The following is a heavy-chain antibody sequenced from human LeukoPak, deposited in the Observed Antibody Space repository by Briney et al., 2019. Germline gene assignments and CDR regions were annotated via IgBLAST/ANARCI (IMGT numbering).Heavy chain of an antibody. Sequence: PSETLSLTCTVSGGSISSYYWSWIRQPPGQGLEWIGYIYYSGSTNYNPSLKSRVTISVDTSKNQFSLKLSSVTAADTAVYYCARGTAAAGNWFDPWGQGTLVTVSS. CDR1: GGSISSYY. CDR2: IYYSGST. D-gene: IGHD6-13*01. CDR3: ARGTAAAGNWFDP. J-gene: IGHJ5*02. V-gene: IGHV4-59*01.